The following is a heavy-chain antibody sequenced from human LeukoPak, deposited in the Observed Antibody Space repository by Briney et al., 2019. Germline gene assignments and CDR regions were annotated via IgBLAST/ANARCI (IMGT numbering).Heavy chain of an antibody. D-gene: IGHD3-22*01. CDR2: ISAYNGNT. CDR3: ARDIDYYDRSGYYYDY. Sequence: ASVKVSCKASGYTFTSYGISWVRQAPGQGLEWMGWISAYNGNTNYAQKLQGRVTMTTDTSTSTAYMELTSLRSDDTAVYYSARDIDYYDRSGYYYDYWGQGTLVTVSS. V-gene: IGHV1-18*01. J-gene: IGHJ4*02. CDR1: GYTFTSYG.